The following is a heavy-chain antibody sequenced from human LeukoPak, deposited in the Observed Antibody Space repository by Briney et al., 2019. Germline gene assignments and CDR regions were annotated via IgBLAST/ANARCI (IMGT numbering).Heavy chain of an antibody. J-gene: IGHJ4*02. CDR2: INPNSGGT. D-gene: IGHD3-22*01. Sequence: ASVKVSCKASGYTFTGYYMHWVRQAPGQGLEWMGWINPNSGGTNYAQKFQGRVTMTRDTSISTAYMELSRLRSDDTAVYYCARDDGGLVVVISYYFDYWGQGTLVTVSS. V-gene: IGHV1-2*02. CDR3: ARDDGGLVVVISYYFDY. CDR1: GYTFTGYY.